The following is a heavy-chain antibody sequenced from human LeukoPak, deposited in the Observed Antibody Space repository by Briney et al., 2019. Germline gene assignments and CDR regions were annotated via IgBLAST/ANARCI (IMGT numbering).Heavy chain of an antibody. Sequence: GGSLRLSCAASGFTFIDYSVNWVRQAPGKGLEWVSSISSSSSYIFYADSLKGRFTISRDNAKNSLYQQMNSLRAEDTAVYYCARLRDYFTHAFDIWGQGTMVTVSS. V-gene: IGHV3-21*01. CDR2: ISSSSSYI. CDR3: ARLRDYFTHAFDI. D-gene: IGHD3-10*01. J-gene: IGHJ3*02. CDR1: GFTFIDYS.